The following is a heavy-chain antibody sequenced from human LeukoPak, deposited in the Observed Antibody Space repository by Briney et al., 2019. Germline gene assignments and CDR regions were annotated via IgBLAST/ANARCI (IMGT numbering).Heavy chain of an antibody. Sequence: GGSLRLSCTASGFSFGAFAVSWVRQAPGKGLEWVGLIRSGGYGGTTEYAASVNGRFTISRDDSKSVAYLQMNGLRTEDTAVYYCARGLTEVYAKYYFDSWGQGTLVTVSS. V-gene: IGHV3-49*04. J-gene: IGHJ4*02. CDR3: ARGLTEVYAKYYFDS. D-gene: IGHD2-8*01. CDR1: GFSFGAFA. CDR2: IRSGGYGGTT.